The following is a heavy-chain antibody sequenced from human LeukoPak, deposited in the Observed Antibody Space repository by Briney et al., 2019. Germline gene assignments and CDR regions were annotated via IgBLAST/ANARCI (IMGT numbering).Heavy chain of an antibody. V-gene: IGHV4-34*01. CDR1: GGPFSGYY. J-gene: IGHJ5*02. CDR2: INHSGST. Sequence: SETLSLTCAVYGGPFSGYYWSWIRQPPGKGLEWIGEINHSGSTNYNPSLKSRVTISVDTSKNQFSLKLSSVTAADTAVYYCARGMGTTGTRYNWFDPWGQGTLVTVSS. CDR3: ARGMGTTGTRYNWFDP. D-gene: IGHD1-1*01.